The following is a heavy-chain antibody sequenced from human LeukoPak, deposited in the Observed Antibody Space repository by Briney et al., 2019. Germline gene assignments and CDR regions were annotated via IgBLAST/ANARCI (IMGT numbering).Heavy chain of an antibody. V-gene: IGHV3-48*01. Sequence: GGSLRLSCAASGFTFSSYSMNWVRRAPGKGLEWVSYISSSSSTIYYADSVKGRFTISRDNAENSLYLQMNSLRAKDTAVYYCVGIRPLYCSGGSCYGSEDWFDPWGQGTLVTVSS. CDR3: VGIRPLYCSGGSCYGSEDWFDP. CDR2: ISSSSSTI. CDR1: GFTFSSYS. J-gene: IGHJ5*02. D-gene: IGHD2-15*01.